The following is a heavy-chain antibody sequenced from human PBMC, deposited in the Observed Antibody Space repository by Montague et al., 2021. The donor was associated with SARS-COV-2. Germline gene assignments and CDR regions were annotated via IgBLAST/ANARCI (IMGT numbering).Heavy chain of an antibody. V-gene: IGHV4-59*07. Sequence: SDTLSLTCNVSGASINDYYWNWLRQSPGKRLEWIGYVYTAVRTSXNPSLKGRVTISLDTSKNQISLKLTSMTAADAAVYFCARRAAGGLFYFDYWGLGTLVSVSS. CDR1: GASINDYY. J-gene: IGHJ4*02. CDR2: VYTAVRT. CDR3: ARRAAGGLFYFDY. D-gene: IGHD6-13*01.